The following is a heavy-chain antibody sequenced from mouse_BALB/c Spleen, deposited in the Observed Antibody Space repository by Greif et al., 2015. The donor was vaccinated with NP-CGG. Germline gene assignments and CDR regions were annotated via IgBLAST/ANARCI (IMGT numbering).Heavy chain of an antibody. CDR2: IYPGDGDT. CDR3: ARWITTAGYAMDY. CDR1: GYAFSSSW. J-gene: IGHJ4*01. V-gene: IGHV1-82*01. D-gene: IGHD1-2*01. Sequence: VQLQQSGPELVKPGASVKISCKASGYAFSSSWMNWVKQRPGQGLEWIGRIYPGDGDTNYNGKFKGKATLTADKSSSTAYMQLSSLTSVDSAVYFCARWITTAGYAMDYWGQGTSVTVSS.